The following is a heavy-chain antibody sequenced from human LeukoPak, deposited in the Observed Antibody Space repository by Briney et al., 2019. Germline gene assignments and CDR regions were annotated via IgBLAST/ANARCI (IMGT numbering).Heavy chain of an antibody. CDR2: INGDGSST. CDR3: ARGGLRGSSWFDY. Sequence: SGGSLRLSCAASGFTFTSYWMHWVRQAPGKGLVWVSRINGDGSSTIYADSVEGRITISRDNAKNTLYLQMNSLRGEDTAVYYCARGGLRGSSWFDYWGQGTLVTVSS. D-gene: IGHD3-10*01. V-gene: IGHV3-74*01. CDR1: GFTFTSYW. J-gene: IGHJ5*01.